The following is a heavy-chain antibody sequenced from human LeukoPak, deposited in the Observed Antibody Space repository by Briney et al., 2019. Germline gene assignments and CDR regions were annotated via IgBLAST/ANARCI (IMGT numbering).Heavy chain of an antibody. CDR3: AKETDIVVVVAATPERYFDL. D-gene: IGHD2-15*01. CDR2: ISYDGSNK. J-gene: IGHJ2*01. CDR1: GYTFTSYY. Sequence: SCKASGYTFTSYYMHWVRQAPGKGLEWVAVISYDGSNKYYADSVKGRFAISRDNSKNTLYLQMNSLRAEDTAVYYCAKETDIVVVVAATPERYFDLWGRGTLVTVSS. V-gene: IGHV3-30*09.